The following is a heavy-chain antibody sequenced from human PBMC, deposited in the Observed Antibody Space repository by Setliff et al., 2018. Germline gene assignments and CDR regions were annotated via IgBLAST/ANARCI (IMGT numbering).Heavy chain of an antibody. CDR3: TTSPISSGWHSNFDYNMDV. D-gene: IGHD6-19*01. Sequence: PGGSLRLSCTASGFTFSNVWMSWVRQAPGKGLEWVGRIKRITDSGTTDHAAPVKGRFTVSRDDSISTLYLQMNSLETEDTAVYYCTTSPISSGWHSNFDYNMDVWGQGTTVTVSS. J-gene: IGHJ6*02. V-gene: IGHV3-15*01. CDR1: GFTFSNVW. CDR2: IKRITDSGTT.